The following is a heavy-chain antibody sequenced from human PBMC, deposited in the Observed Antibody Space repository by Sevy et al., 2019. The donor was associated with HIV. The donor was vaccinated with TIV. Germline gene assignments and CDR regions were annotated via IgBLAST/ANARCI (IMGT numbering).Heavy chain of an antibody. Sequence: GGSLRLSCTTSGFSFGDFAMNWVRQAPGKGLEWVAFFKSRGLGGTLDNAVSLQGRFIISRDDSKGIAYLQMNDLKTEDTGVYYCTRGKGAQSIFDYWGQGALVTVSS. CDR2: FKSRGLGGTL. V-gene: IGHV3-49*04. CDR1: GFSFGDFA. J-gene: IGHJ4*02. D-gene: IGHD3-16*01. CDR3: TRGKGAQSIFDY.